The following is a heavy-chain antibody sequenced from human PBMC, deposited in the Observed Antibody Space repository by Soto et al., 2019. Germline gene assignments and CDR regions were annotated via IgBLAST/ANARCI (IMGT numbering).Heavy chain of an antibody. Sequence: SETLSLTCSVSGASIYNGGYFWSWIRQSPGKGLEWIGHIHNSGSPYNNPSLKSRVTISADTSKNQFSLKLSSVTAADTAVYYCARRYGSGFDYCGQGTLVTVSS. D-gene: IGHD6-19*01. CDR3: ARRYGSGFDY. CDR1: GASIYNGGYF. J-gene: IGHJ4*01. V-gene: IGHV4-30-4*01. CDR2: IHNSGSP.